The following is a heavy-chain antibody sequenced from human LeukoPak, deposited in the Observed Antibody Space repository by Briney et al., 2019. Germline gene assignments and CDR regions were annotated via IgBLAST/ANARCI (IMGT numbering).Heavy chain of an antibody. CDR3: ARKGPLRDNIPFMDV. Sequence: SETLSLTCAVFGGSLSGFYWSWVRQPPGKGLEWIGEINHSESTNYHPSLKRRLTISVDTSKNQFSLKVSSVPAADTAVYYCARKGPLRDNIPFMDVWGKGTTVTVSS. V-gene: IGHV4-34*01. CDR1: GGSLSGFY. D-gene: IGHD1-1*01. CDR2: INHSEST. J-gene: IGHJ6*03.